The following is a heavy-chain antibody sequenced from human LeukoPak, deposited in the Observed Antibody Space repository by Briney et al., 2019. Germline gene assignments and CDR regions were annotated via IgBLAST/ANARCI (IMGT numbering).Heavy chain of an antibody. D-gene: IGHD5-18*01. V-gene: IGHV3-74*01. J-gene: IGHJ5*02. CDR2: INSDGSST. Sequence: PGGSLRLSCAASGFTFRDYFMTWIRQAPGKGLVWVSRINSDGSSTSYADSVKGRFTISRDNAKNTLYLQMNSLRAEDTAVYYCARDDAGYSYDPRGWFDPWGQGTLVTVSS. CDR1: GFTFRDYF. CDR3: ARDDAGYSYDPRGWFDP.